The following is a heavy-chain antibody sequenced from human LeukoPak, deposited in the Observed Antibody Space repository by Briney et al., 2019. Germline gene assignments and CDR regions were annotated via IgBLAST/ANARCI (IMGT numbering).Heavy chain of an antibody. CDR1: GFTFSSYS. V-gene: IGHV3-21*01. D-gene: IGHD1-26*01. CDR3: ARVTSYYAAFDI. Sequence: GGSLRLSCAASGFTFSSYSMNWVRQAPGKGLVWVSSISSSSSYIYYADSVKGRFTISRDNAKNSLYLQMNSLRAEDTAVYYCARVTSYYAAFDIWGQGTMVTVSS. CDR2: ISSSSSYI. J-gene: IGHJ3*02.